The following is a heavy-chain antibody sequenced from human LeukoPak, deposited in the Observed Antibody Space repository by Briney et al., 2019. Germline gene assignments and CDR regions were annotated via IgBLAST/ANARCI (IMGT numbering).Heavy chain of an antibody. D-gene: IGHD3-22*01. CDR3: AKDGTYYYDSSISAFDI. CDR1: GFTFSSYA. Sequence: GGSLRLSCAASGFTFSSYAMSWVRQAPGEGLEWVSAISGSGGSTYYADSVKGRFTISRDNSKNTLYLQMNSLRAEDTAVYYCAKDGTYYYDSSISAFDIWGQGTMVTVSS. V-gene: IGHV3-23*01. J-gene: IGHJ3*02. CDR2: ISGSGGST.